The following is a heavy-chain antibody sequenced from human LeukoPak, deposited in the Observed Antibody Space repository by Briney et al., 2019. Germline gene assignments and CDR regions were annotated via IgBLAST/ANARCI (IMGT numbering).Heavy chain of an antibody. CDR1: GYTFIGYY. CDR3: ARESKRGFSYGYSDY. CDR2: INPNSGDT. V-gene: IGHV1-2*02. J-gene: IGHJ4*02. D-gene: IGHD5-18*01. Sequence: ASVKVSCKASGYTFIGYYMYWVRQAPGQGSEWMGWINPNSGDTNYAQKFQGRVTMTRDMSISTAYMELSRLRSDDTAVYYCARESKRGFSYGYSDYWGQGTLVTVSS.